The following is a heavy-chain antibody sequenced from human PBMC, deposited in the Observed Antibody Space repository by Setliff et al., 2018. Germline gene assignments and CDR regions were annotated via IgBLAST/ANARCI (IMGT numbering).Heavy chain of an antibody. CDR3: ARLSGNGLRYYGLDV. CDR2: IQKSGST. CDR1: GVSISSYY. J-gene: IGHJ6*02. D-gene: IGHD1-26*01. Sequence: PSETLSLTCNVSGVSISSYYWSWIRQPPGKGLESIGYIQKSGSTNYNPSLMSRVSISVDTSKNQFSLKLRSVTAADTAVYYCARLSGNGLRYYGLDVWGQGTTVTVSS. V-gene: IGHV4-59*01.